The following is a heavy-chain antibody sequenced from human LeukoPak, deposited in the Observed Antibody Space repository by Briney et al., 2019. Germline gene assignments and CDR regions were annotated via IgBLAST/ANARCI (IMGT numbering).Heavy chain of an antibody. D-gene: IGHD2-15*01. V-gene: IGHV4-30-4*01. J-gene: IGHJ3*02. CDR2: IYDSGST. CDR3: ARDCSGGGSCYGAFDI. CDR1: GASIRSGDYY. Sequence: SETLSLTCTVSGASIRSGDYYWSWIRQPPGKGLEWIGYIYDSGSTYYNPSLKSRITISVDTSENRFSLKLSSVTATDTAVYYCARDCSGGGSCYGAFDIWGQGTMVTVSS.